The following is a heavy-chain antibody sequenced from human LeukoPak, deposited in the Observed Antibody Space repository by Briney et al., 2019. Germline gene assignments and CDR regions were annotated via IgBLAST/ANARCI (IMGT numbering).Heavy chain of an antibody. J-gene: IGHJ3*02. CDR3: ASSMYYYDSSGRRQDAFDI. D-gene: IGHD3-22*01. Sequence: ASVKVSCKASGATFSIYAISWVRQAHGQGIEWVGGIIPMFGTANYAQKFQGRVTITTDESTSTAYMELSSLRSEDTAVYYCASSMYYYDSSGRRQDAFDIWGQGTMVTLSS. CDR2: IIPMFGTA. V-gene: IGHV1-69*05. CDR1: GATFSIYA.